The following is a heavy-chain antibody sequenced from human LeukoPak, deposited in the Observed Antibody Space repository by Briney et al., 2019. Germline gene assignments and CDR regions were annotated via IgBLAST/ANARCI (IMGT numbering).Heavy chain of an antibody. J-gene: IGHJ4*02. CDR2: INPNSGGT. CDR1: GYTFTGYY. Sequence: ASVKVSCKASGYTFTGYYMHCVRQAPGQGLEGMGWINPNSGGTNYAQKFQGRVTMTRYTSISTAYRELSRLRSDDTAVYYCARVRIAAAGSSSRVPFDYWGQGTLVTVSS. V-gene: IGHV1-2*02. D-gene: IGHD6-13*01. CDR3: ARVRIAAAGSSSRVPFDY.